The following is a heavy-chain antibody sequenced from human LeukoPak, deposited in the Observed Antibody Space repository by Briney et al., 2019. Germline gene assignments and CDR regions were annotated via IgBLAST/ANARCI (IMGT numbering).Heavy chain of an antibody. V-gene: IGHV4-61*02. D-gene: IGHD3-22*01. Sequence: SETLSLTCTVSGGSISSGSYYWSWIRQPAGKGLEWIGRIYTSGSTNYNPSLKSRVTISVDTSKNQFSLKLSSVTAADTAVYYCARAIYYDSSGYYWFDPWGQGTLVTVS. CDR1: GGSISSGSYY. CDR2: IYTSGST. CDR3: ARAIYYDSSGYYWFDP. J-gene: IGHJ5*02.